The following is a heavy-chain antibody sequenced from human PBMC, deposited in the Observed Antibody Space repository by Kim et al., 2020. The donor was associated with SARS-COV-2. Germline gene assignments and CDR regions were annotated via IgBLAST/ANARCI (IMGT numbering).Heavy chain of an antibody. Sequence: GGSLRLSCAASGFTFNRYGMDWVRQAPGKGPEWVSTINGNGDETYYANSVKGRFTVSRDNSKNTLSLEMNSLRVEDTAVYYCAKAYYHSVYGYLDHWGQGTLVTVSS. D-gene: IGHD3-22*01. J-gene: IGHJ4*02. CDR1: GFTFNRYG. CDR2: INGNGDET. V-gene: IGHV3-23*01. CDR3: AKAYYHSVYGYLDH.